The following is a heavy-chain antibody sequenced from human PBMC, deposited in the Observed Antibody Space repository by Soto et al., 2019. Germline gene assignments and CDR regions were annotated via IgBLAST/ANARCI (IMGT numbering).Heavy chain of an antibody. CDR2: ISYEGSNK. CDR3: ARVDSLGRNYGWEPAGRS. Sequence: GGSLRLSCAPSGFTFSSYPMHWVRQAPGKGLEWVAVISYEGSNKYYADSVKGRFTISRDNSKNTPYLQMNSLRAEDPAVYYCARVDSLGRNYGWEPAGRSWVQGTLVTVAS. J-gene: IGHJ5*02. D-gene: IGHD1-26*01. V-gene: IGHV3-30-3*01. CDR1: GFTFSSYP.